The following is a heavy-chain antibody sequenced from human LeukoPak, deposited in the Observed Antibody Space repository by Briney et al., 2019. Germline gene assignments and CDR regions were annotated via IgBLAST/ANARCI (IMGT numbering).Heavy chain of an antibody. D-gene: IGHD6-13*01. CDR1: GGSFSGYY. CDR3: ATGTIEAAGTDWFDP. Sequence: SETLSLTCAVYGGSFSGYYWSWIRQPPGKGLEWIGEINHSGSTNYNPSLKSRVTISVDTSKNHCSLKLSSVTAADTAVYYCATGTIEAAGTDWFDPWGQGTLVTVSS. V-gene: IGHV4-34*01. J-gene: IGHJ5*02. CDR2: INHSGST.